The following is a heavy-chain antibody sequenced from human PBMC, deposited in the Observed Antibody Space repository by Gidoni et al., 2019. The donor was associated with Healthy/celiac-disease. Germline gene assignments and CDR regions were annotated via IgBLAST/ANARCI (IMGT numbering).Heavy chain of an antibody. Sequence: EVQLVESGGGLVQPGGSLRLSCAASGFTVSSNYMSWVRQAPGKGLEWVSVIYSGGSTYYADSVKGRFTISRDNSKNTLYLQMNSLRAEDTAVYYCATLPGIAVDEESYYYGMDVWGQGTTVTVSS. CDR1: GFTVSSNY. J-gene: IGHJ6*02. V-gene: IGHV3-66*01. D-gene: IGHD6-19*01. CDR3: ATLPGIAVDEESYYYGMDV. CDR2: IYSGGST.